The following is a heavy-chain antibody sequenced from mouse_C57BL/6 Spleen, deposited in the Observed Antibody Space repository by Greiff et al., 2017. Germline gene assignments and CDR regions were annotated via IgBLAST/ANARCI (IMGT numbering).Heavy chain of an antibody. CDR2: IAPSDSYT. Sequence: QVQLQQPGAELVMPGASVKLSCKASGYTFTSYWMHWVKPRPGQGLEWIGEIAPSDSYTNYNQKFKGKSTLTVDKSSSTAYMQLSSLTSEDSAVYYCARVNYYGSSPYYFDDWCQGTTLTVSS. CDR1: GYTFTSYW. J-gene: IGHJ2*01. V-gene: IGHV1-69*01. CDR3: ARVNYYGSSPYYFDD. D-gene: IGHD1-1*01.